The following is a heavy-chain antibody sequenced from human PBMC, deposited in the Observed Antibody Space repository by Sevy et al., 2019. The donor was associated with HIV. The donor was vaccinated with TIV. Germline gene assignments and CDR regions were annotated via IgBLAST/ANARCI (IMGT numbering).Heavy chain of an antibody. J-gene: IGHJ4*02. CDR3: AKGMEFSFMLSQVPLTALES. Sequence: ASVKVSCQTSGGTFSNHIIHWVRQAPGHEFEWVGGILPVFGTTNYAQGFRGRVTFAADDSTRTHYMELSSLRSDDTAFYYCAKGMEFSFMLSQVPLTALESWGQGTLVTVSS. V-gene: IGHV1-69*13. CDR1: GGTFSNHI. CDR2: ILPVFGTT. D-gene: IGHD3-16*02.